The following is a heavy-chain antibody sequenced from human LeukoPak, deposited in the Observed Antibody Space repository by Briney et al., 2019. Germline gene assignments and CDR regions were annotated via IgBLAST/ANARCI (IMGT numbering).Heavy chain of an antibody. Sequence: PSETLSLTCTVSGGSIGSYYWSWIRQPPGKGLDWIGYIHYSGSTNHNPSLKSRVTISTDTSKNQFSLKLNSVTAADTAVYYCARGYDYGDYPFDYWGQGTLVTVSS. V-gene: IGHV4-59*01. CDR1: GGSIGSYY. J-gene: IGHJ4*02. CDR2: IHYSGST. CDR3: ARGYDYGDYPFDY. D-gene: IGHD4-17*01.